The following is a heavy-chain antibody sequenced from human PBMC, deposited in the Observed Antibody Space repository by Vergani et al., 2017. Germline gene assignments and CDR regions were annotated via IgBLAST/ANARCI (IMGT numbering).Heavy chain of an antibody. D-gene: IGHD3-10*01. Sequence: QVQLVQSGAEVKKPGASVKVSCKASGYTFTSYGISWVRQAPGQGLEWMGWISAYNGNTNYAQKLQGRVTMTTDTSTSTAYMELRSLRSEDTAVYYCASNSDGSGTLPKYYFDYWGQGTLVTVSS. V-gene: IGHV1-18*01. J-gene: IGHJ4*02. CDR3: ASNSDGSGTLPKYYFDY. CDR1: GYTFTSYG. CDR2: ISAYNGNT.